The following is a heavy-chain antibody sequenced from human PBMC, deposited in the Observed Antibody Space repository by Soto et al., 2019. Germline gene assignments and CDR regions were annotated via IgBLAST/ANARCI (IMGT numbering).Heavy chain of an antibody. Sequence: QVRLVQSGAEMKKPGSSVQVSCKTTGGPFSSYAVSWVRQAPGQGLEWMGGIIPKIGVAQYAQRSQGRVTITADVSTSTTYMESNSLTSEDTAVYYCVRGGGQLWNLIDNWGQGTLVTV. CDR2: IIPKIGVA. D-gene: IGHD7-27*01. J-gene: IGHJ4*02. V-gene: IGHV1-69*01. CDR3: VRGGGQLWNLIDN. CDR1: GGPFSSYA.